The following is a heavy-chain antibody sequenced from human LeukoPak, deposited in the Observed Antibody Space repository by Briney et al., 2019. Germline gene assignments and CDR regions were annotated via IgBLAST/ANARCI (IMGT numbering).Heavy chain of an antibody. D-gene: IGHD3-10*01. V-gene: IGHV3-21*01. CDR2: ISSSSSYI. CDR1: GFTFSSYS. CDR3: AKDFSLWFGECPYY. Sequence: PGGSLRLSCAASGFTFSSYSMNWVRQAPGKGLEWVSSISSSSSYIYYADSVKGRFTISRDNAKNSLYLQMNSLRAEDTAVYYCAKDFSLWFGECPYYWGQGTLVTVSS. J-gene: IGHJ4*02.